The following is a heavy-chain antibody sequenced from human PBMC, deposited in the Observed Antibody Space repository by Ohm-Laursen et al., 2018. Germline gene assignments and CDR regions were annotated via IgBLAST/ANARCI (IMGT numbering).Heavy chain of an antibody. V-gene: IGHV3-7*01. CDR2: IKQDGSVK. CDR3: ARDDDGEDY. Sequence: SLRLSCTASGFTFTNAWMSWVRQAPGKGLEWVANIKQDGSVKYYVDSVKGRFTISRDNAKNSVYLQLNSLRNEDTAVYYCARDDDGEDYWGQGTLVTVSP. D-gene: IGHD4-17*01. J-gene: IGHJ4*02. CDR1: GFTFTNAW.